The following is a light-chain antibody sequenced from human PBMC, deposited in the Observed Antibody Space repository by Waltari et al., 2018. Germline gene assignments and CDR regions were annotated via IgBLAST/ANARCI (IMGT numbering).Light chain of an antibody. V-gene: IGLV4-69*01. J-gene: IGLJ3*02. CDR1: SGHSSNV. CDR3: ETGGHGTWV. CDR2: VNSDGSH. Sequence: QLVVTQSSSASAPLGASVKLTCTLSSGHSSNVIAWLQQRPEKGPRYLMKVNSDGSHSKGDEIPARFSGSSSWAERYLTISSLQSDDEADYYCETGGHGTWVFGGGTKLTVL.